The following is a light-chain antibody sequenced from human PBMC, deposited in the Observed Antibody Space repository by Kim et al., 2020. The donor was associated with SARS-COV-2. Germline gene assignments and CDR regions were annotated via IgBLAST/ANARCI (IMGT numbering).Light chain of an antibody. CDR1: SSDVGTYNR. CDR2: EVA. J-gene: IGLJ2*01. V-gene: IGLV2-18*02. CDR3: SSFTTGNTLV. Sequence: QSALTQPPSVSGSPGQSVTISCTGTSSDVGTYNRVSWYQQPPGTAPKLIIYEVANRPSGVPDRFSGSKSDNTASLTISGLQAEDEAHYYCSSFTTGNTLVFGGGTQLTVL.